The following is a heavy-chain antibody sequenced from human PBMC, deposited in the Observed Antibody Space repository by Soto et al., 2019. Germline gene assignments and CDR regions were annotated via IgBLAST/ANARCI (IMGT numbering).Heavy chain of an antibody. CDR1: GGSISSSSYY. CDR3: ARPARQDTVAGNY. CDR2: IYYTGIT. D-gene: IGHD6-19*01. V-gene: IGHV4-39*01. J-gene: IGHJ4*02. Sequence: QLHVQESGPGLVKPSETLSLTCTVSGGSISSSSYYWGWIRQPPGKGLEWIGSIYYTGITHYNPSLKSRATISIDTSKNQFSLNLNSVTATDTAVYYCARPARQDTVAGNYWGQGTLVTVSS.